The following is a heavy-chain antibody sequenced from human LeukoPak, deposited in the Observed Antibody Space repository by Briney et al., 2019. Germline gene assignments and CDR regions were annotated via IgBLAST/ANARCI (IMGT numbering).Heavy chain of an antibody. CDR1: GFTFSSYS. CDR3: ARESSSSDAFDI. Sequence: GGSLRLSCAASGFTFSSYSMNWVRQAPGKGLEWVSSISSSSSYIYYADSVKGRFTISRDNAKNTLYLQINGLRAEDTAVYYCARESSSSDAFDIWGQGTMVTVSS. D-gene: IGHD6-6*01. V-gene: IGHV3-21*01. J-gene: IGHJ3*02. CDR2: ISSSSSYI.